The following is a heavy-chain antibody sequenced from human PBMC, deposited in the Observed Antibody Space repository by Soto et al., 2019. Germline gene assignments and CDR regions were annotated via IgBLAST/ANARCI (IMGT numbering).Heavy chain of an antibody. CDR1: GYSFTSYW. CDR2: IYPGDSDT. D-gene: IGHD2-2*01. J-gene: IGHJ5*02. Sequence: GESLKISCKGSGYSFTSYWIGWVRQMPGKGLEWMGIIYPGDSDTRYSPSFQGQVTISADKSISTAYLQWSSLKASDTAMYYCATSIVVAPRDTHQNWFDPWGQGTLVTVSS. V-gene: IGHV5-51*01. CDR3: ATSIVVAPRDTHQNWFDP.